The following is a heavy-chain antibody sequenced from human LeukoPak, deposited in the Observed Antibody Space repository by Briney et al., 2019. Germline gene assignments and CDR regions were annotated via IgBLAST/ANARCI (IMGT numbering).Heavy chain of an antibody. Sequence: ASVKVSCKASGYTFTSYDINWVRQATGQGLEWMGWMNPNSGNTGYAQKFQGRVTMTRNTSISTAYMELGSLRSEDTAVYYCARAMRGNYYYGMDVWGQGTTVTVSS. CDR1: GYTFTSYD. J-gene: IGHJ6*02. CDR3: ARAMRGNYYYGMDV. CDR2: MNPNSGNT. V-gene: IGHV1-8*01.